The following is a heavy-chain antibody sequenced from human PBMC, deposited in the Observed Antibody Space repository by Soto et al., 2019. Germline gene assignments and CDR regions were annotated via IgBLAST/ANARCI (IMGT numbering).Heavy chain of an antibody. V-gene: IGHV3-33*01. D-gene: IGHD3-9*01. CDR3: ARDERYFDWLLSYFFDY. Sequence: GGSLRLSCAASGFTFSSYGMHWVRQAPGKGLEWVAVIWYDGSNKYYADSVKGRFTISRDNSKNTLYLQMNSLRAEDTAVYYFARDERYFDWLLSYFFDYWGQGTLVTVSS. CDR2: IWYDGSNK. J-gene: IGHJ4*02. CDR1: GFTFSSYG.